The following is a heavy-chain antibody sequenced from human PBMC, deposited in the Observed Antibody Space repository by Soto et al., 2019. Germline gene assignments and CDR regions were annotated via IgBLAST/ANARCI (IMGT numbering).Heavy chain of an antibody. CDR2: IFSNDEK. V-gene: IGHV2-26*01. D-gene: IGHD3-10*01. J-gene: IGHJ6*02. CDR3: ARAYGSGSYHAPYYYYGMDV. CDR1: GFSLSNARMG. Sequence: QVTLKESGPVLVKPTETLTLTCTVSGFSLSNARMGVSWIRQPPGKALEWLAHIFSNDEKSYSTSLKSRLTTSKDTSKSQVVLTMTNMDHVDTATYYCARAYGSGSYHAPYYYYGMDVWGQGTTVTVSS.